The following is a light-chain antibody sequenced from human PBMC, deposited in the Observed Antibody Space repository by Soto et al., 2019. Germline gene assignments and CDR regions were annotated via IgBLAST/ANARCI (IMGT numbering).Light chain of an antibody. CDR3: SSYTTSSSYF. Sequence: QSALTQPASVSGSPGQSITISCTGASSDVGAYNFVSWYQQDPGKAPKLMIYDVNNRPSGVSNRSSGSKSGNTASLTISGLQAEDEADYYCSSYTTSSSYFFGTGTKVTVL. J-gene: IGLJ1*01. V-gene: IGLV2-14*01. CDR1: SSDVGAYNF. CDR2: DVN.